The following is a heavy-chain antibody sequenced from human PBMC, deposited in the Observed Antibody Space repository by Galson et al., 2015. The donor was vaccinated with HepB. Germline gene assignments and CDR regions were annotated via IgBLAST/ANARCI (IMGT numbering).Heavy chain of an antibody. Sequence: SLRLSCAASGFTFSSYWMSWVRQAPGKGLEWVANIKQDGSEKYYVDSVKGRFTISRDNAKNSLYLQMNSLRAEDTAVYYCARHLGDGYNAYYFDYWGQGTLVTVSS. V-gene: IGHV3-7*03. J-gene: IGHJ4*02. CDR2: IKQDGSEK. D-gene: IGHD5-24*01. CDR3: ARHLGDGYNAYYFDY. CDR1: GFTFSSYW.